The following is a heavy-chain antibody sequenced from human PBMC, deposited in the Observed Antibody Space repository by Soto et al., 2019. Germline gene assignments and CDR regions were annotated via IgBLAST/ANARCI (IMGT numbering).Heavy chain of an antibody. J-gene: IGHJ4*02. CDR1: GFTFSSYA. D-gene: IGHD6-13*01. V-gene: IGHV3-23*01. CDR2: ISGSGGST. CDR3: AKAGRIAAAAAKYYFDY. Sequence: LRLSCAASGFTFSSYAMSWVRQAPGKGLEWVSAISGSGGSTYYADSVKGRFTISRDNSKNTLYLQMNSLRAEDTAVYYCAKAGRIAAAAAKYYFDYWGQGTLVTVSS.